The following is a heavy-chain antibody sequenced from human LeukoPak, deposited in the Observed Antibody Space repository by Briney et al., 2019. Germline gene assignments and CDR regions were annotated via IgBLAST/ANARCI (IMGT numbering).Heavy chain of an antibody. D-gene: IGHD5-12*01. J-gene: IGHJ4*02. CDR3: VKDRKPDSRYNFDY. V-gene: IGHV3-23*01. Sequence: GGSLRLSCAASGFTFSTYAMNWVRQAPGKGLEWVSLIIANSGVINYADSVKGRFTISRDNSKNTLYLQMNSLRAEDTATYFCVKDRKPDSRYNFDYWGRGTLVTVSS. CDR1: GFTFSTYA. CDR2: IIANSGVI.